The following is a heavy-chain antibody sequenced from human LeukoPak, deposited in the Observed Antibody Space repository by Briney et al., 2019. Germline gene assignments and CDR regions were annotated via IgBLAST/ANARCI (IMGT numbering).Heavy chain of an antibody. J-gene: IGHJ4*02. D-gene: IGHD2-21*02. CDR2: IMQDGSEK. V-gene: IGHV3-7*01. CDR3: ARRYCGGDCHSPYFDY. Sequence: GGSLRLSCAASGFTFSNYWMSWVRQAPGEGLEWVANIMQDGSEKYYVDSVKGRFTISRDNAKNSLYLQMNSLRAEDTAVYYCARRYCGGDCHSPYFDYWGQGTLVTVSS. CDR1: GFTFSNYW.